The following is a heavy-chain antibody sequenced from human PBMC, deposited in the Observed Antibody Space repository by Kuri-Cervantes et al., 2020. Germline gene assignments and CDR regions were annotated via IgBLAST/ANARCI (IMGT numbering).Heavy chain of an antibody. V-gene: IGHV3-30*18. CDR1: GFTFSSYC. CDR2: ISYDGSNK. J-gene: IGHJ6*02. Sequence: GGSLRLACAASGFTFSSYCMHWVRQAPGKGLEWVAVISYDGSNKYYADSVKGRFTISRDNSKHTLYLQMNSLRAEDTAVYYCAKDTRIEAAGYYYGMDVWGQGTTVTVSS. CDR3: AKDTRIEAAGYYYGMDV. D-gene: IGHD6-13*01.